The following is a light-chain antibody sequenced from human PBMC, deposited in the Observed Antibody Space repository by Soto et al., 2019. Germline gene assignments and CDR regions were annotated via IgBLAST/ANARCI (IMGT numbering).Light chain of an antibody. J-gene: IGKJ5*01. CDR2: EVS. CDR1: QSLLLGDGKTY. CDR3: MQSVQLPIT. Sequence: DVVMTQTPLSLSVTPGQPASISCKSTQSLLLGDGKTYLYWYLQKSGQPPQLLSYEVSNRFSGVPDRFSGSGSGTDFTLKISRVEAEDVGVYYCMQSVQLPITFSQGTRLEIK. V-gene: IGKV2D-29*01.